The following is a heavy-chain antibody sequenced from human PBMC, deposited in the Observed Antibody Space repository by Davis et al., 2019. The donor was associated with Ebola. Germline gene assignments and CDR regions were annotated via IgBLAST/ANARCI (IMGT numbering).Heavy chain of an antibody. Sequence: GESLKISCVASGFSFSTHRMNWVRQTPGKGLEWVSYIASDTDIYYADYVKGRFTISRDNAKNSLYLQMNSLRAEDTAVYYCARAPRFLEAGWFDPWGQGTLVTVSS. CDR3: ARAPRFLEAGWFDP. CDR2: IASDTDI. CDR1: GFSFSTHR. V-gene: IGHV3-21*05. D-gene: IGHD3-3*01. J-gene: IGHJ5*02.